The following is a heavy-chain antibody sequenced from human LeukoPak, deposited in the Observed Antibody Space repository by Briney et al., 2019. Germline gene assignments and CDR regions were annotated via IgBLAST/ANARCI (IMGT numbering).Heavy chain of an antibody. CDR2: INPNSGGT. CDR3: ATDSSSGAFDI. V-gene: IGHV1-2*02. D-gene: IGHD6-6*01. J-gene: IGHJ3*02. CDR1: GYTFTSYD. Sequence: ASVKVSCKASGYTFTSYDINWVRQATGQGLEWMGWINPNSGGTNYAQKFQGRVTMTRDTSISTAYMELSRLRSDDTAVYYCATDSSSGAFDIWGQGTMVTVSS.